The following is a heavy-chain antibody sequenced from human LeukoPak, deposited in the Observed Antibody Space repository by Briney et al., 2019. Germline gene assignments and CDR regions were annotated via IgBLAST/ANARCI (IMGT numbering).Heavy chain of an antibody. J-gene: IGHJ2*01. Sequence: GGSLRLSCAASGFTFSNYAMSWVRRAPGKGLEWVSGISGSGGSTYYAVSVKGRYTISRDNSKNTLYLQMNSLIAEDTAVYYCASSMVRGLRAFGSWYFDLWGRGTLVTVSS. V-gene: IGHV3-23*01. CDR3: ASSMVRGLRAFGSWYFDL. CDR1: GFTFSNYA. CDR2: ISGSGGST. D-gene: IGHD3-10*01.